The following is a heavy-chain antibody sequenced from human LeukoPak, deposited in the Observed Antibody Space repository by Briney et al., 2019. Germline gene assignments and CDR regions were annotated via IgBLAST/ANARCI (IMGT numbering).Heavy chain of an antibody. D-gene: IGHD6-19*01. V-gene: IGHV3-30*04. Sequence: PGRSLRLSCAASGFTFSSYAMHWVRQAPGKGLEWVAVISYDGSNKYYADSVKGRFTISRDNSKNTLYLQMNSLRAEDTAVYYCAIDAARGWSRDYYYYGMDVWGKGTTVTVSS. J-gene: IGHJ6*04. CDR3: AIDAARGWSRDYYYYGMDV. CDR2: ISYDGSNK. CDR1: GFTFSSYA.